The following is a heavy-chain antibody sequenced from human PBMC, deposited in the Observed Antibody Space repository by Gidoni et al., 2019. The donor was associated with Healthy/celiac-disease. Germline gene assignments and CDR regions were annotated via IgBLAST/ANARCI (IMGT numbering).Heavy chain of an antibody. J-gene: IGHJ4*02. V-gene: IGHV3-49*04. CDR1: GFTFGDYA. CDR2: IRSKAYGGTT. Sequence: EVQLVESGGGLVQPGRSLRLSCTASGFTFGDYAMSWVRQAPGKGLEWVGFIRSKAYGGTTEYAASVKGRFTISRDDSKSIAYLQMNSLKTEDTAVYYCTRGDYPAQYFDYWGQGTLVTVSS. CDR3: TRGDYPAQYFDY. D-gene: IGHD4-17*01.